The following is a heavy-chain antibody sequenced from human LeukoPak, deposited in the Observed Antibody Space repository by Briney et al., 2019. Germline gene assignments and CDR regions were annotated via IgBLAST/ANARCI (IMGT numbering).Heavy chain of an antibody. CDR2: ISYDGSNK. Sequence: GGSLRLSCAASGFTFSSYAMHWVRQAPGKGLEWVAVISYDGSNKYYADSVKGRFTISRDNSKNTLYLQMNSLRAEDTAVYYCARGWYGPWGQGATVTVSS. CDR3: ARGWYGP. CDR1: GFTFSSYA. J-gene: IGHJ6*02. V-gene: IGHV3-30-3*01. D-gene: IGHD2-15*01.